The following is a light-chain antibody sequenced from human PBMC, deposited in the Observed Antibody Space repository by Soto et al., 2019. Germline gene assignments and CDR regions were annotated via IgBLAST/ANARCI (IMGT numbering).Light chain of an antibody. V-gene: IGKV3-20*01. CDR2: DAS. Sequence: EIVLTQSPGTLSLSQGERATLSCRASQSVSSSSLAWYHQKPGQAPRLLIYDASSRATGIPERFSGSGSGTDFTLTVSRLEPEDFAVYYCQQFGSSRTFGQGTKV. CDR1: QSVSSSS. J-gene: IGKJ1*01. CDR3: QQFGSSRT.